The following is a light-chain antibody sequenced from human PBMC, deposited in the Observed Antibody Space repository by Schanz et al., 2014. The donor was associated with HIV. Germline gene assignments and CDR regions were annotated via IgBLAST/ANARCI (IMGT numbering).Light chain of an antibody. CDR2: GAS. CDR3: QQYGSSPRT. V-gene: IGKV3-15*01. Sequence: EIVMTQSPATLSVSPGERATLSCRASQSVSSNFAWYQQKPGQAPRLLIYGASTRVTGIPARFSGSGSGTEFTLTISSLQSEDFAVYYCQQYGSSPRTFGQGTKLEIK. CDR1: QSVSSN. J-gene: IGKJ2*01.